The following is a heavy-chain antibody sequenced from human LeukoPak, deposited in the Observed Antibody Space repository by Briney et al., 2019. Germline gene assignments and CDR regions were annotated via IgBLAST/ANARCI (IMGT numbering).Heavy chain of an antibody. V-gene: IGHV1-24*01. CDR3: ATGPPSQYCSSTSCYYNYFDY. D-gene: IGHD2-2*01. CDR1: GYTLTELS. Sequence: GASVTVSFKVSGYTLTELSMHWVRQAPGKGLEWMGGFDPEDGETIYAQKFQGRVTMTEDTSTDTAYMELSSLRSEDTAVYYCATGPPSQYCSSTSCYYNYFDYWGQGTLVTVSS. J-gene: IGHJ4*02. CDR2: FDPEDGET.